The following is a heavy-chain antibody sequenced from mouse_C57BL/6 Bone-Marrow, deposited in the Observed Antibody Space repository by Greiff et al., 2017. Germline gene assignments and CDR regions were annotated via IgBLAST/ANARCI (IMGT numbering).Heavy chain of an antibody. Sequence: QVQLQPPGAELVKPGASAKVSCKASGYTFTSYWMHWVKQRPGQGLGWIGRIHPSDSDTNYNQKFKGKATLTVDKSSSTAYMQLSSLTSEDSAVYYCAISPLRYYAMDYWGQGTSVTVSS. CDR1: GYTFTSYW. V-gene: IGHV1-74*01. J-gene: IGHJ4*01. CDR3: AISPLRYYAMDY. CDR2: IHPSDSDT.